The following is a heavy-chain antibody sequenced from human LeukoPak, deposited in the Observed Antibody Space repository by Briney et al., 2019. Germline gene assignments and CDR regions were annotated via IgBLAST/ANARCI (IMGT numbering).Heavy chain of an antibody. CDR1: GFTFSSYA. J-gene: IGHJ4*02. D-gene: IGHD3-22*01. CDR2: ISYDGSNK. CDR3: ARDPLVVTNGVYFDY. Sequence: PGRSLRLSCAASGFTFSSYAMHWVRQAPGKGLEWVAVISYDGSNKYYADSVKGRFTISRDNSENTLYLQMYSLRAEDTAVYYCARDPLVVTNGVYFDYWGQGTLVTVSS. V-gene: IGHV3-30*04.